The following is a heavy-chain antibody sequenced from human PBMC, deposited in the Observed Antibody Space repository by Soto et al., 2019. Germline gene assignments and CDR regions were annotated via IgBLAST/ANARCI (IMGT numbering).Heavy chain of an antibody. CDR3: ARGRYGDY. J-gene: IGHJ4*02. D-gene: IGHD1-1*01. CDR2: ISAHNGNT. V-gene: IGHV1-18*01. Sequence: QVHLVQSGAEVKKPGASVKVSCQASGYAFTTYGITWVRQAPGQGLEWMGWISAHNGNTNYAQKLQGRDTVTRDPSTSTAYMELSSLRSDDTAVYYCARGRYGDYWGQGAQVTVSS. CDR1: GYAFTTYG.